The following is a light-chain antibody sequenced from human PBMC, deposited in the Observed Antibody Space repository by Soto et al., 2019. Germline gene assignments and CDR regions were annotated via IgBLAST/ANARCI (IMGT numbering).Light chain of an antibody. CDR1: SSDVGGYNY. J-gene: IGLJ3*02. CDR2: DVS. Sequence: QSVLTQPASVSGSPGQSITISCTGTSSDVGGYNYVSWYQQHPGKAPKLMIYDVSNRPSGVSNRFSGSKSGNTASLTISGLQAEDEADYYCSSYTSSSTSRVFGGVTKLTVL. V-gene: IGLV2-14*01. CDR3: SSYTSSSTSRV.